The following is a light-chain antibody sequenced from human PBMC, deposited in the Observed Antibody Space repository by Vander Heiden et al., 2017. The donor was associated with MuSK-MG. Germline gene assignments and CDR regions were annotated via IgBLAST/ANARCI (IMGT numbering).Light chain of an antibody. CDR3: QEYGTSRT. Sequence: DIVFPPSQHTLSLSPGECATLYCRASQSVTRRYLARYQQKPGQAPRLHSYGASSRANGIPDRFSGSGSGTDLTLTISRQGPEDFAVYYGQEYGTSRTFGQGTKVEIK. J-gene: IGKJ1*01. V-gene: IGKV3-20*01. CDR2: GAS. CDR1: QSVTRRY.